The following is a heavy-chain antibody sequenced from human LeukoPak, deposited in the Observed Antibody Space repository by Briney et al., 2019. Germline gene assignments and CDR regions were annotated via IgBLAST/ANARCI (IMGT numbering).Heavy chain of an antibody. CDR3: AKDGGLRFLEWLLDY. CDR1: GFTFSSYG. D-gene: IGHD3-3*01. J-gene: IGHJ4*02. Sequence: GGSLRLSCAASGFTFSSYGMHWVRQAPGKGLEWVAVISYDGSNKYYADSVKGRFTISRDSSKNTLYLQMNSLRAEDTAVYYCAKDGGLRFLEWLLDYWGQGTLVTVSS. V-gene: IGHV3-30*18. CDR2: ISYDGSNK.